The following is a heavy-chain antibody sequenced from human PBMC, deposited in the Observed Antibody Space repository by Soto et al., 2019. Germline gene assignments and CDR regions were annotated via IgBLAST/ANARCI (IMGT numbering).Heavy chain of an antibody. Sequence: QVQLVESGGGVVQPGRSLRLSCAASGFTFSSYAMHWVRQAPGKGLEWVAVISYDGSNKYYADSVKGRFTISRDNSKNTLYLQMNSLRAEDTAVYYCARDHGYCSSTSCYTGGAYYYGMEVWGQGTTVTVSS. CDR1: GFTFSSYA. CDR2: ISYDGSNK. D-gene: IGHD2-2*02. CDR3: ARDHGYCSSTSCYTGGAYYYGMEV. V-gene: IGHV3-30-3*01. J-gene: IGHJ6*02.